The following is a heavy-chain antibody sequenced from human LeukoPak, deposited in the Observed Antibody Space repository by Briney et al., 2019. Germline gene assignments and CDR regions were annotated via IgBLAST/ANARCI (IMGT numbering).Heavy chain of an antibody. D-gene: IGHD6-13*01. CDR3: ATVNFRSWYLFDY. CDR1: GYTLTELS. V-gene: IGHV1-24*01. CDR2: FDPEDGET. J-gene: IGHJ4*02. Sequence: ASVKVSCKVSGYTLTELSMHWVRQAPGKGLEWMGGFDPEDGETIHAQKFQGRVTMTEDTSTDTAYMELSSLRSEDTAVYYCATVNFRSWYLFDYWGQGTLVTVSS.